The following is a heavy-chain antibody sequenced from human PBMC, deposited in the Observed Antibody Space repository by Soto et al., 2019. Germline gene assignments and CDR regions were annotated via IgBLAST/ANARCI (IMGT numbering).Heavy chain of an antibody. CDR2: LYYSGST. CDR1: GGSISKFY. J-gene: IGHJ3*02. V-gene: IGHV4-59*01. CDR3: ARRYGYAFDI. D-gene: IGHD4-17*01. Sequence: PSETLSLTCTVSGGSISKFYWSWIRQPPGKGLEWIGYLYYSGSTNYNPSLKSRVTISVDTSKNQFSLKLSSVTAADTAVYYCARRYGYAFDIWGQGAMVTVAS.